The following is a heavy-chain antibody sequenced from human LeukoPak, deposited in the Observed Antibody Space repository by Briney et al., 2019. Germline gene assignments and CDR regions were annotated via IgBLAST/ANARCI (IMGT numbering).Heavy chain of an antibody. J-gene: IGHJ5*02. Sequence: SETLSLTCTVSGGSISSGGYYWSWIRQPPGKGLEWIGYIYHSGSTYYNPSLKSRVTISVDRSKNQFSLKLSSVTAADTAVYYCARMHYDILTGTVGWFDPWGQGTLVTVSS. V-gene: IGHV4-30-2*01. CDR1: GGSISSGGYY. CDR3: ARMHYDILTGTVGWFDP. CDR2: IYHSGST. D-gene: IGHD3-9*01.